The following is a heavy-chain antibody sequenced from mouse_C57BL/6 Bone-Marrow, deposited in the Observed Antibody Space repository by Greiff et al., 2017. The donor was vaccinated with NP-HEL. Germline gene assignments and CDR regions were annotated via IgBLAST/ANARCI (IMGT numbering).Heavy chain of an antibody. CDR1: GYTFTSYW. V-gene: IGHV1-50*01. J-gene: IGHJ2*01. Sequence: QVQLQQPGAELVKPGASVKLSCKASGYTFTSYWMQWVKQRPGQGLEWIGEIDPSDSYTNYNQKFKGKATLTVDTSSSTAYMQLSSLTSEDSAVYYCARRELLRYFDYWGQGTTLTVSS. CDR3: ARRELLRYFDY. D-gene: IGHD1-1*01. CDR2: IDPSDSYT.